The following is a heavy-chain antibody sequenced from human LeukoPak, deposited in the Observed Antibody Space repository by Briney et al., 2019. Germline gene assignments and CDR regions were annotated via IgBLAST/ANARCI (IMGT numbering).Heavy chain of an antibody. CDR2: MNPNSGNT. D-gene: IGHD3-22*01. V-gene: IGHV1-8*01. J-gene: IGHJ4*02. Sequence: ASVKVSCKASGYTFTSYDINWVRQATGQGLEWMGWMNPNSGNTDYAQKFQGRVTMTRNTSISTAYMELRSLRSEDTAVYYCARGYDSSGYYLDYWGQGTLVTVSS. CDR1: GYTFTSYD. CDR3: ARGYDSSGYYLDY.